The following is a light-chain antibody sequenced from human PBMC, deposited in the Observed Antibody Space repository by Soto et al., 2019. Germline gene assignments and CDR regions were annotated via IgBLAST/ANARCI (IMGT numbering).Light chain of an antibody. CDR1: QSISSW. J-gene: IGKJ1*01. CDR2: DAS. CDR3: QQYDIYSRT. Sequence: DIQMTQSPSTLSASVGDRVTITCRASQSISSWLAWYQQKPGKAPKLLIYDASTLQSGVPSRFSGSGSGTEFTLTLSSLPPDDFATYYCQQYDIYSRTFGQGTKVYIK. V-gene: IGKV1-5*01.